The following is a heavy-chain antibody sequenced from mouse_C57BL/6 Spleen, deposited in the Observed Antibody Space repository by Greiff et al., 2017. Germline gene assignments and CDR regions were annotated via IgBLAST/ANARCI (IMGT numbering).Heavy chain of an antibody. CDR2: IWSGGST. CDR3: ARNPYDYDLTRAMDY. CDR1: GFSLTSYG. D-gene: IGHD2-4*01. Sequence: QVQLKQSGPGLVQPSQSLSITCTVSGFSLTSYGVHWVRQSPGKGLEWLGVIWSGGSTDYNAAFISRLSISQDNSKSQVFFKMNSLQADDTAIYYCARNPYDYDLTRAMDYWGQGTSVTVSS. J-gene: IGHJ4*01. V-gene: IGHV2-2*01.